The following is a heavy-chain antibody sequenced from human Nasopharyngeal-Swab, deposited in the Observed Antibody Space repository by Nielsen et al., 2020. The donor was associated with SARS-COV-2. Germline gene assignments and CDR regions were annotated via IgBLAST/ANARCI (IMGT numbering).Heavy chain of an antibody. CDR1: RFIVSNNY. CDR3: ARGYTYDYGDYFDY. CDR2: IYSGGDT. J-gene: IGHJ4*02. V-gene: IGHV3-53*01. D-gene: IGHD4-17*01. Sequence: GGSLRLSCAASRFIVSNNYMSWVRQAPGKGLEWVSVIYSGGDTYYADSVKGRFTISRDNSKNTLYLQMNSLTADDTAVYYCARGYTYDYGDYFDYWGQGTLVTVSS.